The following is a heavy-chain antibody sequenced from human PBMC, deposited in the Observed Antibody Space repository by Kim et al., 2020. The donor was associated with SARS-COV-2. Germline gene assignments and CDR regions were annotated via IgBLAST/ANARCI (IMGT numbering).Heavy chain of an antibody. D-gene: IGHD6-13*01. J-gene: IGHJ5*02. CDR3: AHVNVDSDPRSYRSSWYGWFDP. Sequence: SGPTLVNPTQTLTLTCTFSGFSLSTSGVGVGWIRQPPGKALEWLALIYWNDDKRYSPSLKSRLTITKDTSKNQVVLTMTNMDPVDTATYYCAHVNVDSDPRSYRSSWYGWFDPWGQGTLVTVSS. V-gene: IGHV2-5*01. CDR1: GFSLSTSGVG. CDR2: IYWNDDK.